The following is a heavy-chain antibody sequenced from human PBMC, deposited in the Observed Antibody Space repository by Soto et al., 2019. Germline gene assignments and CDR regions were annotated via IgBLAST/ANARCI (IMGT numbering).Heavy chain of an antibody. J-gene: IGHJ4*02. V-gene: IGHV4-38-2*02. CDR3: AREKVGTTFFDN. CDR1: GFAISRGYY. Sequence: SETLSLTCSVSGFAISRGYYWSCVRQPPGKGLEWIGSIYPSVSAYHNPSLATRLRLSIDTSKNQFTLNLTSVTAADTALYFCAREKVGTTFFDNWGQGIQVTVSS. D-gene: IGHD1-1*01. CDR2: IYPSVSA.